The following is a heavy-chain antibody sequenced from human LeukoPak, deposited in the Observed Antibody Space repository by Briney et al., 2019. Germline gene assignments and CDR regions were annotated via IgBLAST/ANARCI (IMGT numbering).Heavy chain of an antibody. CDR3: ARGFSSWLY. CDR1: GGSFSGYY. J-gene: IGHJ4*02. D-gene: IGHD6-13*01. CDR2: INHSGST. Sequence: PSETLSLTCAVYGGSFSGYYWSWIHQPPGKGLEWIGEINHSGSTNYNPSLKSRVTISVDTSKNQFSLKLSSVTAADTAVYYCARGFSSWLYWGQGTLVTVSS. V-gene: IGHV4-34*01.